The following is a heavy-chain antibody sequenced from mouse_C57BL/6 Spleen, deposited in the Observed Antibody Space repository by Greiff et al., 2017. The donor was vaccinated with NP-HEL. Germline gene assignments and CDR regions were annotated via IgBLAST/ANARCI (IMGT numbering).Heavy chain of an antibody. V-gene: IGHV14-4*01. D-gene: IGHD1-1*01. CDR3: TTRGYYGSSVYFDD. CDR1: GFNIKDDY. Sequence: EVKLQESGAELVRPGASVKLSCTASGFNIKDDYMHWVKQRPEQGLEWIGWIDPENGDTEYASKFQGKATITADTSSNTAYLKLSSLTSEDTAGDYGTTRGYYGSSVYFDDGGQGTTLTVSS. CDR2: IDPENGDT. J-gene: IGHJ2*01.